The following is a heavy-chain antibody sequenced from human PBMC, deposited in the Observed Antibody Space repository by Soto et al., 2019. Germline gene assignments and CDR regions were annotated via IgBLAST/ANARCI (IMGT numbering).Heavy chain of an antibody. CDR2: IYDSGST. CDR1: GGSVTSTSYY. J-gene: IGHJ5*02. D-gene: IGHD2-15*01. Sequence: PSETLSLTCTVSGGSVTSTSYYWFWIRQPPGMGLEWIGYIYDSGSTDYNPSLKSRVSISIERSKNQFSLKLSSVTAADTSGYDCATNPSGSSWRNWFDPWGQGTLVTVSS. V-gene: IGHV4-61*01. CDR3: ATNPSGSSWRNWFDP.